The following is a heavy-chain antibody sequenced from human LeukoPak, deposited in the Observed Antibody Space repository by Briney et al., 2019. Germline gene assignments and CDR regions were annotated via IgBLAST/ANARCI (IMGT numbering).Heavy chain of an antibody. V-gene: IGHV5-51*01. Sequence: GESLKISRKGSGYSFTNYWIGWVRQMPGKGLEWMGIIYPGDSDTRYSPSFQGQVTISADKSISTAYLQWSSLKASDTAMYYCARDSPYSSGWRDAFDIWGQGTMVTVSS. CDR3: ARDSPYSSGWRDAFDI. CDR1: GYSFTNYW. D-gene: IGHD6-19*01. CDR2: IYPGDSDT. J-gene: IGHJ3*02.